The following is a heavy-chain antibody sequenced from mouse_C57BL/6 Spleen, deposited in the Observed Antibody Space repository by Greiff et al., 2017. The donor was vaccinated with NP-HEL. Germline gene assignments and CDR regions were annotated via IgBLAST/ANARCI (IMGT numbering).Heavy chain of an antibody. J-gene: IGHJ4*01. Sequence: DVMLVESGEGLVKPGGSLKLSCAASGFTFSSYAMSWVRQTPEKRLEWVAYISSGGDYIYYADTVKGRFTISRDNARNTLYLQMSSLKSEDTAMYYCTRGAQATDAMDYWGQGTSVTVSS. CDR3: TRGAQATDAMDY. V-gene: IGHV5-9-1*02. CDR2: ISSGGDYI. CDR1: GFTFSSYA. D-gene: IGHD3-2*02.